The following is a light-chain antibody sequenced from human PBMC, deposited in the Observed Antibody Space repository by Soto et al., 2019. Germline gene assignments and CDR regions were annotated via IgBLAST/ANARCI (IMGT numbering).Light chain of an antibody. CDR3: HQHCSSTLT. CDR2: GAS. J-gene: IGKJ1*01. CDR1: QSVRSCP. Sequence: RAAVSCTHSQSVRSCPLAWYQQNPGQAPTLLIYGASSRTTGIPDRFSGSGSGTDFTLTISSLEPEDFAVDYCHQHCSSTLTFGPGTKVEIK. V-gene: IGKV3-20*01.